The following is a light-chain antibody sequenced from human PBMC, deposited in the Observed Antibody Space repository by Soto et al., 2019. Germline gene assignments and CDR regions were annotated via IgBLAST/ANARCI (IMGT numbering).Light chain of an antibody. V-gene: IGLV1-44*01. Sequence: FVRTQSSSTSGTPGQRVSISCSGSSSNIGTSSVHWFQQLPGTAPKLLISTTNQRPSGVPERFSGSKSGTSASLAISGLQSEDEADYYCAAWDDSLNGHVFGTGTKVTVL. CDR2: TTN. CDR1: SSNIGTSS. CDR3: AAWDDSLNGHV. J-gene: IGLJ1*01.